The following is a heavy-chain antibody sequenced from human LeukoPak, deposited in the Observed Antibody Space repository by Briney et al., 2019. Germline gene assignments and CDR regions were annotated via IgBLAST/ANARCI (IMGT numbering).Heavy chain of an antibody. Sequence: PGRSLRLSCAASGFTFSSDGMHWVSQAPGKGLEWVAVISYDGSNKYYADSVKGRFTISRDNSKNTLYLQMNSLRAEDTAVYYCAKGSSSWYSRSGFDPWGQGTLVTVSS. D-gene: IGHD6-13*01. CDR3: AKGSSSWYSRSGFDP. CDR2: ISYDGSNK. V-gene: IGHV3-30*18. CDR1: GFTFSSDG. J-gene: IGHJ5*02.